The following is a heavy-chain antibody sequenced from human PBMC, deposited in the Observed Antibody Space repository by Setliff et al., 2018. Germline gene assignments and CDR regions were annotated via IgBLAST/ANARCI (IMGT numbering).Heavy chain of an antibody. Sequence: GESLKISCKGSGYSFTSYWIGWVRQMPGKGLEWMGIIYPGDSDTRYSPSFQGQVTISADKSISTAYLQWSSLKTEDTAVYYCTTSPISSGWHSNFDYNMDVWGQGTTVTVSS. CDR3: TTSPISSGWHSNFDYNMDV. CDR2: IYPGDSDT. CDR1: GYSFTSYW. V-gene: IGHV5-51*01. J-gene: IGHJ6*02. D-gene: IGHD6-19*01.